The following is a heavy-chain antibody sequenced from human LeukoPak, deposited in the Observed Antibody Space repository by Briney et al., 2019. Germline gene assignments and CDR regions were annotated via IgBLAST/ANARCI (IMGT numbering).Heavy chain of an antibody. Sequence: GASVKVSCKASGFTFTSSAVQWVRQARGQRLEWIGWIVVGSGNTNYAQKFQGRVTNTADESTSTAYMELSSLRSEDTAVYYCARDSWGVPAASYYYYYMDVWGKGTTVTVSS. CDR3: ARDSWGVPAASYYYYYMDV. D-gene: IGHD2-2*01. CDR2: IVVGSGNT. CDR1: GFTFTSSA. J-gene: IGHJ6*03. V-gene: IGHV1-58*01.